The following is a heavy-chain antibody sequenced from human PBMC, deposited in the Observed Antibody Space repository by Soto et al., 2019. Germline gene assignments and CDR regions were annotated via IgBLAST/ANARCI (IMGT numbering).Heavy chain of an antibody. CDR1: GYTFTSYA. J-gene: IGHJ6*02. V-gene: IGHV1-3*01. CDR3: ARDGNYEYYGMDV. Sequence: ASVKVSCKASGYTFTSYAMHWLRQCPGQRLEWMGWINAGNGNTKYSQKFQGRVTITRDTSASTAYMELSSLRSEDTAVYYCARDGNYEYYGMDVWGQGTTVTVSS. CDR2: INAGNGNT. D-gene: IGHD1-26*01.